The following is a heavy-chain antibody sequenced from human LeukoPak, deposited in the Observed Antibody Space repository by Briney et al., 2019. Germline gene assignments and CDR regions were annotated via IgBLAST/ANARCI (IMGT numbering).Heavy chain of an antibody. Sequence: GGSLRLSCAASGFTFGNYAMSWVRQAPGKGLDWVSAISGSGAITYYSDSVKGRFTISRDNSKNALYLQMNSLRAEDTAVYYCAKVPFGIVLFAFDIWGPGTTVTVSS. D-gene: IGHD2/OR15-2a*01. V-gene: IGHV3-23*01. J-gene: IGHJ3*02. CDR1: GFTFGNYA. CDR3: AKVPFGIVLFAFDI. CDR2: ISGSGAIT.